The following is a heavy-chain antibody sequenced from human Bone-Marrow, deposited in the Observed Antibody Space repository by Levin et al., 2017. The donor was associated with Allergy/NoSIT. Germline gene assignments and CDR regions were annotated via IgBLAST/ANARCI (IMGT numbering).Heavy chain of an antibody. J-gene: IGHJ6*02. CDR3: ASTAVRYLRGYSYGSRTPYYYYGMDV. Sequence: KISCKASGGTFSSYAISWVRQAPGQGLEWMGGIIPIFGTANYAQKFQGRVTITADESTSTAYMELSSLRSEDTAVYYCASTAVRYLRGYSYGSRTPYYYYGMDVWGQGTTVTVSS. CDR2: IIPIFGTA. V-gene: IGHV1-69*01. CDR1: GGTFSSYA. D-gene: IGHD5-18*01.